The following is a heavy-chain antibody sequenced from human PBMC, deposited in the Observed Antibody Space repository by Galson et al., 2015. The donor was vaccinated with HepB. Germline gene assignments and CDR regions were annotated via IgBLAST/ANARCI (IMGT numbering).Heavy chain of an antibody. V-gene: IGHV3-33*01. Sequence: SLRLSCAASGFTFSSYGMHWVRQAPGKGLEWVAVIWYDGSNKYYADSVKGRFTISRDNSKNTLYLQMNSLRAEDTAVYYCARNNYYGSGSYPLGYWGQGTLVTVSS. J-gene: IGHJ4*02. D-gene: IGHD3-10*01. CDR3: ARNNYYGSGSYPLGY. CDR2: IWYDGSNK. CDR1: GFTFSSYG.